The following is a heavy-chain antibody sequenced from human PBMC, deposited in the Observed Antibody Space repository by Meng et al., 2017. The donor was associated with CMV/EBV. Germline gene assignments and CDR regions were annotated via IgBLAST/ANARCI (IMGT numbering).Heavy chain of an antibody. D-gene: IGHD3-3*01. J-gene: IGHJ6*02. CDR2: INHSGST. CDR1: GGSFSGYY. Sequence: GSLRLSCAVYGGSFSGYYWSWIRQPPGKGLEWIGEINHSGSTNYNPSLKRRVTISVDTSKNQFSLKLSSVTAADTAVYYCARNPLNATYYDFWSGYYNYYYYGMDVWGQGTTVTVSS. CDR3: ARNPLNATYYDFWSGYYNYYYYGMDV. V-gene: IGHV4-34*01.